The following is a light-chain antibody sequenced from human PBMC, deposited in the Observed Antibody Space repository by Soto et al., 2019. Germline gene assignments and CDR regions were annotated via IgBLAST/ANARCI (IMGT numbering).Light chain of an antibody. CDR3: QQARNFPTT. CDR2: AAS. J-gene: IGKJ4*01. CDR1: QDISSW. V-gene: IGKV1-12*01. Sequence: IKMTQSPSYLSASVXDTVXXXCPTSQDISSWLAWFQQRPGRAPKLLIYAASTWQSGVPSRFSGSGSGTVFPLTISSRQPEDFGLYYCQQARNFPTTFGGGTKV.